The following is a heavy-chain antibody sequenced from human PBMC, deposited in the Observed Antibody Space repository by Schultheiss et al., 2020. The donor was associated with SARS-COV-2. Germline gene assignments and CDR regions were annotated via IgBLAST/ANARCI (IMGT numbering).Heavy chain of an antibody. CDR2: TRNKANSYTT. D-gene: IGHD4-23*01. CDR3: ASAIYGGYYYYYGMDV. Sequence: GGSLRLSCAASGFTFSDHYMDWVRQAPGKGLEWVGRTRNKANSYTTEYAASVKGRFTISRDDSKNSLYLQMNSLKTEDTAVYYCASAIYGGYYYYYGMDVWGQGTTVTVSS. CDR1: GFTFSDHY. J-gene: IGHJ6*02. V-gene: IGHV3-72*01.